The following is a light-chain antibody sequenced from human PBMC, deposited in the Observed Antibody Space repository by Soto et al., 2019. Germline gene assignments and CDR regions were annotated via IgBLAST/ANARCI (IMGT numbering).Light chain of an antibody. V-gene: IGLV3-1*01. CDR1: KLGNKY. Sequence: SYELTQPPSVSVSPGQTASITCSGHKLGNKYACWYQQKPGQSPVLVIYQDSKRHSGIPERFSGSNSGNTATLTISGTQAMDEADYYCQAWDSSTVVFGGGTKLTVL. CDR2: QDS. CDR3: QAWDSSTVV. J-gene: IGLJ2*01.